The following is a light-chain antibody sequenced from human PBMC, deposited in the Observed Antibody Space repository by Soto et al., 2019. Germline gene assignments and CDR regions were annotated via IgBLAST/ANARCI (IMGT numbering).Light chain of an antibody. J-gene: IGKJ3*01. CDR2: GAS. CDR1: QGISSV. CDR3: LQLNSFPIP. V-gene: IGKV1-9*01. Sequence: IQLTQSPSSLSASVGDRVTITCRASQGISSVLAWYQQKPGKAPKRLIYGASTLQSGVPSRFSGSGSGTDFTLTIGSLQPEDFATYYCLQLNSFPIPFGPGTKVDIK.